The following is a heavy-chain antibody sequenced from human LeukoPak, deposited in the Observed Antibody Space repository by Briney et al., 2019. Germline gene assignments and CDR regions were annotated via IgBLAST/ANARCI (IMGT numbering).Heavy chain of an antibody. Sequence: VASVKVSCKASGYTFTGYYMHWVRQAPGQGLEWMGWINPNSGGTNYAQKFQGRVTMTRDTSISTAYMELSRLRSDDTAVYYCARAYYYDSSGYSPDYWGQGTLVTVSS. CDR2: INPNSGGT. CDR3: ARAYYYDSSGYSPDY. D-gene: IGHD3-22*01. V-gene: IGHV1-2*02. CDR1: GYTFTGYY. J-gene: IGHJ4*02.